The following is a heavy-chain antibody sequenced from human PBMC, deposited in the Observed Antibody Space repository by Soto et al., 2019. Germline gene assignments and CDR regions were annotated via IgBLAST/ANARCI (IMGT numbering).Heavy chain of an antibody. CDR2: ISYDGSNK. CDR1: GITFSSYA. CDR3: AKSRPPYDRVVKPFDY. V-gene: IGHV3-30*18. Sequence: LRLSCAASGITFSSYAMHWVRQAPGKGLEWVAVISYDGSNKYYADSVKGRFTISRDNSKNTLYLQMNSLRAEDTAVYYCAKSRPPYDRVVKPFDYWGQGALVTVSS. J-gene: IGHJ4*02. D-gene: IGHD3-22*01.